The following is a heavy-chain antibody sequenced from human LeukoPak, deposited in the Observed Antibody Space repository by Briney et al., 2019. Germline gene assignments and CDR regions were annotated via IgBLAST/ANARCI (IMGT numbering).Heavy chain of an antibody. CDR2: ISYDGSNK. CDR1: GFTFXSYG. Sequence: GFTFXSYGMHWVRQAPGKGLEWVAVISYDGSNKYYADSVKGRFTISRDNSKNTLYLQMNSLRAEDTAVYYCAXDFAEIPSHIDYWGQGTLVTVSS. CDR3: AXDFAEIPSHIDY. V-gene: IGHV3-30*18. J-gene: IGHJ4*02. D-gene: IGHD5-24*01.